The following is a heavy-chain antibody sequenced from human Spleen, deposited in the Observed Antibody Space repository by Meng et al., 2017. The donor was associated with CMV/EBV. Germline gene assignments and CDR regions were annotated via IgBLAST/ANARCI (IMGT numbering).Heavy chain of an antibody. J-gene: IGHJ4*02. D-gene: IGHD3-3*01. CDR3: AIVGRIFGVVTD. CDR1: GFTFSSYA. V-gene: IGHV3-23*01. CDR2: ISGSGDNT. Sequence: GESLKISCAASGFTFSSYAMSWVRQAPGKGLEWVSAISGSGDNTYYANSVKGRFTISRDNSKNTLYLQMNSLRAEDTAVYYCAIVGRIFGVVTDWGQGTLVTVSS.